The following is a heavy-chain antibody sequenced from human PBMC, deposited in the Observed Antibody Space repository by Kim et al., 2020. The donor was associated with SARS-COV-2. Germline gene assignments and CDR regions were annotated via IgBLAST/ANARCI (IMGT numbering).Heavy chain of an antibody. V-gene: IGHV1-2*06. D-gene: IGHD2-21*02. Sequence: ASVKVSCKASGYTFTDYYIHWVRQAPGQGLEWMGRIIPNSGSANYAQKFQGRVTMTRDTSINTAYMELSRLRSDDTAVYYCAKDLLRVVTAIPAYWGQGTLVTVSS. CDR3: AKDLLRVVTAIPAY. J-gene: IGHJ4*02. CDR1: GYTFTDYY. CDR2: IIPNSGSA.